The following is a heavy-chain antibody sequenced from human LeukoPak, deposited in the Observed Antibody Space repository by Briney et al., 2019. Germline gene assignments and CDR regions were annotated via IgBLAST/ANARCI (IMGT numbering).Heavy chain of an antibody. Sequence: SETLSLTCTVSGGSISSYYWSWIRQPAGKGLEWIGRIYTSGSTNYNPSLKSRVTMSVDTSKNQFSLKLSSVTAADTAVYYCARVTNWNYALGNWFDPWGQGTLVTVSS. CDR3: ARVTNWNYALGNWFDP. V-gene: IGHV4-4*07. CDR1: GGSISSYY. CDR2: IYTSGST. D-gene: IGHD1-7*01. J-gene: IGHJ5*02.